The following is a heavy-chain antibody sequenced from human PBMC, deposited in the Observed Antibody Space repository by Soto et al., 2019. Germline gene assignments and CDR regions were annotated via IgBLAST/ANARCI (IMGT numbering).Heavy chain of an antibody. CDR1: GFPFSSYA. CDR3: VARPSGWPSDFDY. CDR2: ISYNGGYT. Sequence: PGGSLRLSCSAPGFPFSSYAMHLVRLAPGKGLEYVSSISYNGGYTFYADSVRVRFTISRDNYKNTLYLQMTSVRPEDTSLYYFVARPSGWPSDFDYWAQGTIVTVSS. D-gene: IGHD6-19*01. J-gene: IGHJ4*02. V-gene: IGHV3-64D*06.